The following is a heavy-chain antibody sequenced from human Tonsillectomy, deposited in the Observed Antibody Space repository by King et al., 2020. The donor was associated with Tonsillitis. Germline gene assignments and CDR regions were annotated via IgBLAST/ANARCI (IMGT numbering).Heavy chain of an antibody. CDR3: ARKYVYYGFDI. CDR2: IYHSEST. D-gene: IGHD2-8*01. V-gene: IGHV4-30-2*01. J-gene: IGHJ3*02. CDR1: GGSISSGGSS. Sequence: LQLQESGSGLVKSSQTLSLTCAVSGGSISSGGSSWTCIRQPPGKGLEWIGYIYHSESTYYNPSVKSRVTISIDRSKNQFSLKLTSVTAADTAVYYCARKYVYYGFDIWGQGTMVTVSS.